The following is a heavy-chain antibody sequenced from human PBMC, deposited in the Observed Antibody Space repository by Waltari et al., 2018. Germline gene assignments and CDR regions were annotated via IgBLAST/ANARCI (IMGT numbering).Heavy chain of an antibody. CDR3: ARDPGGYSYGFHFDL. Sequence: EVQLVESGGGVVRPGGSLRLSCAASGFTFDDYGMSWVRQAPGKGLEWVSGINWNGGSTGYADAVKGRFTISRDNAKNSLYLQMNSLRAEDTALYYCARDPGGYSYGFHFDLWGRGTLVTVSS. CDR2: INWNGGST. J-gene: IGHJ2*01. V-gene: IGHV3-20*04. D-gene: IGHD5-18*01. CDR1: GFTFDDYG.